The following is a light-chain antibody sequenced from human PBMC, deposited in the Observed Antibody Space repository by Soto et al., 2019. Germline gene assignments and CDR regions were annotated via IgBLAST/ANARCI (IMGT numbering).Light chain of an antibody. CDR2: EVS. CDR3: ASYTSSSTSVI. CDR1: SSDVGGSKY. V-gene: IGLV2-14*01. Sequence: QSALTQPASVSGSPGQSITISCTGTSSDVGGSKYVSWYQQHPDKAPKLIIFEVSNRPSGISSRFSGSKSGNTASLTISGLQAEDAADYYCASYTSSSTSVIFGRGTKLTVL. J-gene: IGLJ2*01.